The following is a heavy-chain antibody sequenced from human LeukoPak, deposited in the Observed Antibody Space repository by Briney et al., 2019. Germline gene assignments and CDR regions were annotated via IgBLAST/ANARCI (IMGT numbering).Heavy chain of an antibody. CDR2: IYYSGST. J-gene: IGHJ3*02. CDR1: GGSISSYH. V-gene: IGHV4-59*01. Sequence: PSETLSLTCTVSGGSISSYHWSWIRQPPGKGLEWIGYIYYSGSTNYNPSLKSRVTISVDTSKNQFSLKLSSVTAADTAVYYCARGRSPQAPLPDAFDIWGQGTMVTVSS. CDR3: ARGRSPQAPLPDAFDI. D-gene: IGHD3-10*01.